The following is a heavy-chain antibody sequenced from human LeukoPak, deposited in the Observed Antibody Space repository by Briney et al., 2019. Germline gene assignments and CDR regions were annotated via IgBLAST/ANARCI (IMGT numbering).Heavy chain of an antibody. CDR1: GFPFSNYG. CDR3: AKHHYVSGNSLPDGFDI. J-gene: IGHJ3*02. CDR2: ISNSGDKT. D-gene: IGHD3-10*01. Sequence: GGSLRLSCAASGFPFSNYGMSWVRQAPGQGLEWVSGISNSGDKTYYADSVKGRFTIFRDNSRETLYLQMNSLRAEDTAVYYCAKHHYVSGNSLPDGFDIWGPGTMVTVSS. V-gene: IGHV3-23*01.